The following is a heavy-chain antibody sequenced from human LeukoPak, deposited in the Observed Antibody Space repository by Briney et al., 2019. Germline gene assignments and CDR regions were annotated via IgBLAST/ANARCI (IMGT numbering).Heavy chain of an antibody. CDR2: ISGSGGST. Sequence: PGVSLRLSCAASGLIFSSYAMIWVRQAPGKGLEWVSAISGSGGSTYYADSVKGRFTISRDNSKNTLYLQMNSLRAEDTAVYYCAKDFPSWYYYMDVWGKGTTVTVSS. V-gene: IGHV3-23*01. J-gene: IGHJ6*03. CDR1: GLIFSSYA. CDR3: AKDFPSWYYYMDV.